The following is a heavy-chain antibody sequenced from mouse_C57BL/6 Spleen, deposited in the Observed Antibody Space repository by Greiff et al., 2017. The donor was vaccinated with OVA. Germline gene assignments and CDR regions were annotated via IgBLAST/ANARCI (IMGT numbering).Heavy chain of an antibody. V-gene: IGHV1-85*01. D-gene: IGHD2-12*01. CDR1: GYTFTSYD. CDR3: ARSGYSFYFDY. Sequence: VKLVESGPELVKPGASVKLSCKASGYTFTSYDINWVKQRPGQGLEWIGWIYPRDGSTKYNEKFKGKATLTVDTSSSTAYMELHSLTSEDSAVYFCARSGYSFYFDYWGQGTTLTVSS. CDR2: IYPRDGST. J-gene: IGHJ2*01.